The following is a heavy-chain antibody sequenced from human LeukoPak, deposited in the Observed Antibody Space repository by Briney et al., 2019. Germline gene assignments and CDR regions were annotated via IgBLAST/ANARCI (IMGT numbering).Heavy chain of an antibody. D-gene: IGHD6-6*01. CDR2: INHSGST. V-gene: IGHV4-39*07. J-gene: IGHJ3*02. Sequence: SETLSLTCSVSGGSISTSHDYWAWIRQPPGKGLEWIGEINHSGSTNYNPSLKSRVTISVDTSKNQFSLKLSSVTAADTAVYYCARGGSSSDAFDIWGQGTMVTVSS. CDR3: ARGGSSSDAFDI. CDR1: GGSISTSHDY.